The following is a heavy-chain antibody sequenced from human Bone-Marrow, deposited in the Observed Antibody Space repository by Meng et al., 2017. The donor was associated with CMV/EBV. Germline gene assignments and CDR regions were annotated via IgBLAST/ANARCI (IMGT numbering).Heavy chain of an antibody. CDR1: GYTFTSYE. D-gene: IGHD3-3*01. J-gene: IGHJ4*02. Sequence: ASVKVSCKTSGYTFTSYEIIWVRQATGQGLEWMGRINPNSGDTGYAQKFQGRVTLTRKTSINTAYMELNNLRSEDTAVYYCARGGIFGSYWGQGTLVTVSS. CDR2: INPNSGDT. CDR3: ARGGIFGSY. V-gene: IGHV1-8*01.